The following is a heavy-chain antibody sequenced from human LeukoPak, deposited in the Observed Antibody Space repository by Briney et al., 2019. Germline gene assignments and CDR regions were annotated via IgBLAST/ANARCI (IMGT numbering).Heavy chain of an antibody. Sequence: PGRSLRLSCAASGFTFSSFGMHWVRQAPGKGLERVAFISYEGSLTYYSDSMKGRFTVSSDSSQSTLYLQMGRLRAEETDVYYCAREYDVVTGLYFWGQGTLVTVSS. J-gene: IGHJ4*02. V-gene: IGHV3-30*05. CDR3: AREYDVVTGLYF. D-gene: IGHD1-20*01. CDR1: GFTFSSFG. CDR2: ISYEGSLT.